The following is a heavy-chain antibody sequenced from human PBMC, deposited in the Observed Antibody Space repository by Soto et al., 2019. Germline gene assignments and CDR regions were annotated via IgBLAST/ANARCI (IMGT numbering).Heavy chain of an antibody. D-gene: IGHD3-22*01. CDR1: GLNFGTYA. V-gene: IGHV3-30-3*01. CDR3: ARVSPGNNLYYISGLDV. Sequence: PGGSLRLSCVASGLNFGTYAIHWVRQAPGKGLQWVALIASDGIHTYYADSVRGRFTISRDNSKNTLHLQMNSLRPEDTGVYFCARVSPGNNLYYISGLDVWGQGTSVTVSS. J-gene: IGHJ6*02. CDR2: IASDGIHT.